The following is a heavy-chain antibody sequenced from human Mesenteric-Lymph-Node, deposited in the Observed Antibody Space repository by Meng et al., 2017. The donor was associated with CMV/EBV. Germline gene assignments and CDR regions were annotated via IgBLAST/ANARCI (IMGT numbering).Heavy chain of an antibody. CDR1: GYTFTSYY. D-gene: IGHD2-2*01. J-gene: IGHJ6*02. CDR3: ARGVVPAVDYYYYGVDV. CDR2: INPSGGST. V-gene: IGHV1-46*01. Sequence: ASVKVSCKASGYTFTSYYMHWVRQAPGQGLEWMGIINPSGGSTSYAQKFQGRVTMTRDTSTSTVYMELSSLRSEDTAVYYCARGVVPAVDYYYYGVDVWGQGTTVTVSS.